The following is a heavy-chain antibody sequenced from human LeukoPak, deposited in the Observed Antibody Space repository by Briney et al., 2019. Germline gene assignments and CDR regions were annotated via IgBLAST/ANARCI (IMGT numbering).Heavy chain of an antibody. CDR1: GFTFSSYE. J-gene: IGHJ4*02. V-gene: IGHV3-48*03. CDR2: VSSSSSTI. Sequence: GGSLRLSCAASGFTFSSYEMNWVRQAPGKGLEWVSYVSSSSSTIYYADSVKGRFTISRDNAKNSLYLQMNSLRAEDTAVYYCARGGSGSYYNPPFDYWGQGTLVTVSS. CDR3: ARGGSGSYYNPPFDY. D-gene: IGHD3-10*01.